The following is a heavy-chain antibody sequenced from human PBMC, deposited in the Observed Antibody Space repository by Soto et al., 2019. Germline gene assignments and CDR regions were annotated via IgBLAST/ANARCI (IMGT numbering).Heavy chain of an antibody. CDR1: GGTFSSYA. Sequence: GASVKVSCKASGGTFSSYATSWVRQAPGQGLEWMGGIIPIFGTANYAQKFQGRVTITADESTSTAYMELSSLRSEDTAVYYCARSTYYDFWSGYYLHYYGMDVWGQGTTVTVSS. D-gene: IGHD3-3*01. V-gene: IGHV1-69*13. J-gene: IGHJ6*02. CDR3: ARSTYYDFWSGYYLHYYGMDV. CDR2: IIPIFGTA.